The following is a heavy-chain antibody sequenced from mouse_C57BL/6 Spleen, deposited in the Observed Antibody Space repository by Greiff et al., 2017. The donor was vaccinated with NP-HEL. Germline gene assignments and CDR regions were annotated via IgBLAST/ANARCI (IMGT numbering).Heavy chain of an antibody. CDR1: GFTFSDYG. CDR2: ISSGSSTI. D-gene: IGHD1-2*01. CDR3: ARGTARLYYFDY. J-gene: IGHJ2*01. V-gene: IGHV5-17*01. Sequence: EVKLMESGGGLVKPGGSLKLSCAASGFTFSDYGMHWVRQAPEKGLEWVAYISSGSSTIYYADTVKGRFTISRDNAKNTLFLQMTSLRSEDTAMYYCARGTARLYYFDYWGQGTTLTVSS.